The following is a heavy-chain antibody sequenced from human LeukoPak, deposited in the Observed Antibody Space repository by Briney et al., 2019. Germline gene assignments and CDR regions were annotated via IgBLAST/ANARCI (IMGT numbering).Heavy chain of an antibody. CDR1: GFTFSNYW. CDR3: VRGGPFTGAISTPRASDY. Sequence: GSLRLSCAASGFTFSNYWMNWVRQAPGKGLEWVANIKQDGSEKYYVDSVKGRFTISRDTYKNTVYLQMNSLRAEDTAVYHCVRGGPFTGAISTPRASDYWGQGLLVTVSS. V-gene: IGHV3-7*02. J-gene: IGHJ4*02. CDR2: IKQDGSEK. D-gene: IGHD1-7*01.